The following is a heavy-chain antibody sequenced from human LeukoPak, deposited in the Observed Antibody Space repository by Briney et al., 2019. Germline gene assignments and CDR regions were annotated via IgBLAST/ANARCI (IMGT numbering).Heavy chain of an antibody. CDR3: ARDRSYYYDSSGYYNWFDP. CDR1: GYTFTSYD. Sequence: ASVKVSCKASGYTFTSYDINWVRQATGQGLEWMGWMNPNSGNTGYAQKFQGRVTMTRNTSISTAYMELSSLRSEDTAVYYCARDRSYYYDSSGYYNWFDPWGQGTLVTVSS. CDR2: MNPNSGNT. V-gene: IGHV1-8*01. J-gene: IGHJ5*02. D-gene: IGHD3-22*01.